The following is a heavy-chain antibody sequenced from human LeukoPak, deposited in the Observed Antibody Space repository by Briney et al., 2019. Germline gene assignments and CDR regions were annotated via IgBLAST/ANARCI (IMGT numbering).Heavy chain of an antibody. V-gene: IGHV4-59*08. CDR1: GGSIGGYY. CDR3: ARHVPHYDILTGYYPEYYFDY. D-gene: IGHD3-9*01. Sequence: PSETLSLTCTVSGGSIGGYYWSWIRQPPGKGLELIGYVHYSGSTYYNPSLKSRVTMSVDTSKNQFSLKLTSVTAADTAVYYCARHVPHYDILTGYYPEYYFDYWGQGTLVTVSS. J-gene: IGHJ4*02. CDR2: VHYSGST.